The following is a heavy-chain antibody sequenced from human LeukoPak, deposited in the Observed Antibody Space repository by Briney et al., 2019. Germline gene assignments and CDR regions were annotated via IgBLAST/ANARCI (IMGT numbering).Heavy chain of an antibody. V-gene: IGHV3-23*01. J-gene: IGHJ4*02. CDR1: GFTFSSYA. CDR2: ISGSGGLT. CDR3: GSSTKDYGDFNSFDY. D-gene: IGHD4-17*01. Sequence: GSLRLSCEASGFTFSSYAMSWVRQAPGKGLEWVSTISGSGGLTYYADSVKGRFTISGDNSKNTLYLQMNSLRAEDTAVYYCGSSTKDYGDFNSFDYWGQGTLVTVSS.